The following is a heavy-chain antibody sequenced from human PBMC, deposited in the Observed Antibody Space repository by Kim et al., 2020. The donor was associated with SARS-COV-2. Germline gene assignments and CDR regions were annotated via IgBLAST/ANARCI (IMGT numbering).Heavy chain of an antibody. J-gene: IGHJ4*02. Sequence: SETLSLTCTVSGGSISSGCYYWSWIRQHPGKGLVWIGYIYYSGSTYYNPSRKSRVTISVDTCKNQFSLKLSSVTAAGTSVYYCARALMITISHIDYWGQGSLVTVSS. CDR1: GGSISSGCYY. V-gene: IGHV4-31*03. CDR3: ARALMITISHIDY. D-gene: IGHD3-16*01. CDR2: IYYSGST.